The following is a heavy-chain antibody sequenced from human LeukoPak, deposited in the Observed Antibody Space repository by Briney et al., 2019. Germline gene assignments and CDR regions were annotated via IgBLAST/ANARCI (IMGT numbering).Heavy chain of an antibody. CDR3: ARGNYDILTGYYFDY. J-gene: IGHJ4*02. CDR1: GYTFTSYD. CDR2: MSPNSGNT. V-gene: IGHV1-8*01. Sequence: GASVKVSCKASGYTFTSYDINWVRQATGQGLEWMGWMSPNSGNTGYAQKFQGRVTMTRNTSISTAYMELSSLRSEDTAVYYCARGNYDILTGYYFDYWGQGTLVTVSS. D-gene: IGHD3-9*01.